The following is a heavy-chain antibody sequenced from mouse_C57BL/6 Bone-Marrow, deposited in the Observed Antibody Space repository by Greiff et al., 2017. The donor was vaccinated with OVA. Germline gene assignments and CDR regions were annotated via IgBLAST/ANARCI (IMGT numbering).Heavy chain of an antibody. CDR2: IDPETGGT. J-gene: IGHJ2*01. CDR3: TRRDLDSSGLGYFDY. CDR1: GYTFTDYE. V-gene: IGHV1-15*01. D-gene: IGHD3-2*01. Sequence: QVQLQQSGAELVRPGASVTLSCKASGYTFTDYEMHWVKQTPVHGLEWIGAIDPETGGTASNQKFKGKAILTADKSSSTAYMELHSLTSEDSAVYYCTRRDLDSSGLGYFDYWGQGTTLTVSS.